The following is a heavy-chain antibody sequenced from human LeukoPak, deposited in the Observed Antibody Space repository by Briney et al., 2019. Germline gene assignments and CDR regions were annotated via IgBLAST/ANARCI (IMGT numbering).Heavy chain of an antibody. CDR1: GFTFSSYA. V-gene: IGHV3-33*08. Sequence: QPGRSLRLSCAASGFTFSSYAMHWVRQAPGKGLEWVAVIWYDGSNKYYADSVKGRFTISRDNSKNTLYLQMNSLRAEDTAVYYCARDHSTYYYDSSGYPYYWGQGTLVTVSS. J-gene: IGHJ4*02. CDR2: IWYDGSNK. D-gene: IGHD3-22*01. CDR3: ARDHSTYYYDSSGYPYY.